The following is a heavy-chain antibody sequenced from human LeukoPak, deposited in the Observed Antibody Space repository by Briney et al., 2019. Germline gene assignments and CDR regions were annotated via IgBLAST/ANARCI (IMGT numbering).Heavy chain of an antibody. CDR1: GGSISSYS. CDR2: IHYSGST. D-gene: IGHD3-10*01. CDR3: ASSMAREVISSYYYGMDA. V-gene: IGHV4-59*01. J-gene: IGHJ6*04. Sequence: PSETLSLTCTVSGGSISSYSWSWIRQPPGKGLEWIGYIHYSGSTTYNPSLKSRVTISLDTSKNQFSLNLSSVTAADTAVYYCASSMAREVISSYYYGMDAWGKGPTVTVSS.